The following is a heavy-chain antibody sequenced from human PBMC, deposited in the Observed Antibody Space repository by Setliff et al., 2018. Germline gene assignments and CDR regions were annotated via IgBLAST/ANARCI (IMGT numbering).Heavy chain of an antibody. Sequence: GESLKISCKGSGYSFTSYWIGWVRQMPGKGLEWMGIIYPGDSDTRYSPSFQGQVTISADKSISTAYLQWSSLKASDTAMYYCARQGGGHYYDSSGYYRWGRGTLVTVSS. CDR1: GYSFTSYW. CDR2: IYPGDSDT. CDR3: ARQGGGHYYDSSGYYR. D-gene: IGHD3-22*01. V-gene: IGHV5-51*01. J-gene: IGHJ5*02.